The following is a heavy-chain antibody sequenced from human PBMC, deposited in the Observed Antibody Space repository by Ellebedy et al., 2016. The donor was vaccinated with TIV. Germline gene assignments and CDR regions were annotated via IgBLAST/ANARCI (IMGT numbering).Heavy chain of an antibody. CDR1: GYTFTSFG. D-gene: IGHD5-18*01. CDR3: AQLRGYRYGPIDY. Sequence: ASVKVSCKASGYTFTSFGISWLRQAPGQRLEWMGWINAGNGNTKYSQKFQGRVTITADESTSTVYMDLNNLRAEEPAVYYCAQLRGYRYGPIDYWGQGTLVTVSA. CDR2: INAGNGNT. J-gene: IGHJ4*02. V-gene: IGHV1-18*04.